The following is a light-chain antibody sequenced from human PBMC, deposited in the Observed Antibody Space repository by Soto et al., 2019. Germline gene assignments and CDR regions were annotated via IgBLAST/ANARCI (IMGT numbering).Light chain of an antibody. CDR1: QSISRW. V-gene: IGKV1-5*01. Sequence: DIQMTQSPSTLSASVGDRVTITCRASQSISRWLAWYQQKSWKAPKLLIYGASSLARGVPSRFSGSGSGTQVTLTISSLQPDDFATYYCQQYNSYDMWTFGQGTKVEIK. CDR2: GAS. CDR3: QQYNSYDMWT. J-gene: IGKJ1*01.